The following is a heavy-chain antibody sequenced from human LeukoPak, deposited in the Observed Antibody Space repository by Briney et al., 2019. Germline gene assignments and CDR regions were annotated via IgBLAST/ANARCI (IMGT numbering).Heavy chain of an antibody. D-gene: IGHD4-17*01. J-gene: IGHJ5*02. CDR2: IYYTGST. V-gene: IGHV4-59*01. CDR3: ARVTTVTTGWFDP. CDR1: GGSISSYY. Sequence: ESGPTLVKPSETLSLTCTVSGGSISSYYWSWIRQPPGKGLEWIGYIYYTGSTDYNPSLKSRVTLSVDTSKSQLSLKLRSVTAADTAVYYCARVTTVTTGWFDPWGQGTLVTVSS.